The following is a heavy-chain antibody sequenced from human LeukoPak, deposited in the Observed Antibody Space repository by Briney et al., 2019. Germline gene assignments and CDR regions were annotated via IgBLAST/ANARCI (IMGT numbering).Heavy chain of an antibody. Sequence: PGGSLRLSCAASGFTFSGSAMTWVRQSPGKGLEWVSAISGGGSTTYYAYYADSVKGRFAISRDDSKNTLYLQMNSLRAEDTAVYYCAKFYDILTGYFDYWGQGTLVTVSS. CDR1: GFTFSGSA. V-gene: IGHV3-23*01. CDR2: ISGGGSTTYYA. CDR3: AKFYDILTGYFDY. J-gene: IGHJ4*02. D-gene: IGHD3-9*01.